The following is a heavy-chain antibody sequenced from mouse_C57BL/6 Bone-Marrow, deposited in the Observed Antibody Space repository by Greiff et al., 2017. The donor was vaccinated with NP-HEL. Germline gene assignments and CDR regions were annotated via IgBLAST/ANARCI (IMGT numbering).Heavy chain of an antibody. CDR2: ISSGGSYT. D-gene: IGHD2-4*01. Sequence: EVKLVESGGDLVKPGGSLKLSCAASGFTFSSYGMSWVRQTPDKRLEWVATISSGGSYTYYPDSVKGRFTISRDNAKNTLYLQMSSLKSEDTGMYYCARKAIYYDLWFAYWGQGTLVTVSA. CDR1: GFTFSSYG. CDR3: ARKAIYYDLWFAY. V-gene: IGHV5-6*01. J-gene: IGHJ3*01.